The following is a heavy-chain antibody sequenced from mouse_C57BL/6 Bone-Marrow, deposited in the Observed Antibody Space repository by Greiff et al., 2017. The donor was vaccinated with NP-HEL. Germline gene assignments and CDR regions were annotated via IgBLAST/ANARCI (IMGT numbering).Heavy chain of an antibody. CDR1: GYTFTDYA. D-gene: IGHD2-4*01. Sequence: VQLQQSGPELVRPGVSVKISCKGSGYTFTDYAMHWVKQSHAKSLEWIGVISTYYGDASYNQKFKDKATMTVDQSSSTAYMELARLTSDDSAVYYCASWGYVWIYIYDYDRYFDVWGTGTTVTVSS. CDR3: ASWGYVWIYIYDYDRYFDV. CDR2: ISTYYGDA. V-gene: IGHV1-67*01. J-gene: IGHJ1*03.